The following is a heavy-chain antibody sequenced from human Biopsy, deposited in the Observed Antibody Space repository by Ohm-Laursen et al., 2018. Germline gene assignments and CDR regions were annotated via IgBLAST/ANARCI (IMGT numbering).Heavy chain of an antibody. CDR3: ARGRRHCSGTCSRWYFDL. Sequence: ATLKVSCKPSGFTFTAFSVHWLRQAPGQGLEWMGWINTKSGDTDYPQNFQGRVSMTRDTSISTAYMDLSRLRSDDTAVYYCARGRRHCSGTCSRWYFDLWGRGTLVTVSS. CDR2: INTKSGDT. J-gene: IGHJ2*01. CDR1: GFTFTAFS. D-gene: IGHD2-2*01. V-gene: IGHV1-2*02.